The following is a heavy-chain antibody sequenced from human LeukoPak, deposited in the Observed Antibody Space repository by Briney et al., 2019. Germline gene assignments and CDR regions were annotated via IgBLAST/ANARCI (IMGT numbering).Heavy chain of an antibody. J-gene: IGHJ4*02. CDR2: INPNSGGT. V-gene: IGHV1-2*02. Sequence: ASVKVSCKASGYTFTDYCMHWVRQAPGQGLEWMGWINPNSGGTNYAQKFQGRVTMTRDTSISTAYMELSRLRSDDTAVYYCARVRYGDSPGIDYWGQGTLVTVSS. CDR3: ARVRYGDSPGIDY. D-gene: IGHD4-17*01. CDR1: GYTFTDYC.